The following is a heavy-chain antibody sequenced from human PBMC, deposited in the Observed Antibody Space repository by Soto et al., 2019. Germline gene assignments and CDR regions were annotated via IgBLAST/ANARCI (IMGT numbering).Heavy chain of an antibody. CDR2: INDRSSAI. V-gene: IGHV3-48*01. J-gene: IGHJ4*02. D-gene: IGHD6-13*01. CDR3: ARDRRWAIDY. CDR1: GFTFSSYG. Sequence: GSLRLSCAASGFTFSSYGMNWVRQAPGRGLEWISHINDRSSAIYYADSVKGRFTISRDNAKNSLYLQINSLRGEDTAVYYCARDRRWAIDYWGQGTLVTVSS.